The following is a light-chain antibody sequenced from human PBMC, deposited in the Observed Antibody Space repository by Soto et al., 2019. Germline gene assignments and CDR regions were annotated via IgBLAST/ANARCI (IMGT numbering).Light chain of an antibody. V-gene: IGKV3-15*01. CDR2: DAS. CDR1: QSVSNY. CDR3: QQYNIWPPT. Sequence: EVVMTQSPATLSVPPGERATLSCRASQSVSNYLAWYQQKPGQAPRLLIYDASTRATGIPARFSGRGSGTALTLTISSRQSEDFAVYSCQQYNIWPPTFGPGTTVEIQ. J-gene: IGKJ1*01.